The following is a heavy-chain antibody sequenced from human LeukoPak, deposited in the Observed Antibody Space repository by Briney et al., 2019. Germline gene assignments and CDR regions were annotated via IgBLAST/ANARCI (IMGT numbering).Heavy chain of an antibody. CDR3: ARQTRPKYSYGRNFDY. V-gene: IGHV4-34*01. Sequence: KPSETLSLTCAVYGGSFSGYYWSWIRQPPGKGLEWIGEINHSGSTNYNPSLKSRVTISVDTSKNQFSLKLSSVTAADTAVYYCARQTRPKYSYGRNFDYWGQGTLVTVSS. CDR2: INHSGST. D-gene: IGHD5-18*01. J-gene: IGHJ4*02. CDR1: GGSFSGYY.